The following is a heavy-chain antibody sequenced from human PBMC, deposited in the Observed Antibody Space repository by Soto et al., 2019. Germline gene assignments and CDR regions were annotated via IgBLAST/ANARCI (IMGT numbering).Heavy chain of an antibody. D-gene: IGHD6-19*01. V-gene: IGHV3-30*18. Sequence: QVQLVESGGGVVQPGRSLRLSCAASGFTFSSYGMHWVRQAPGKGLEWVAVISYDGSNKYYADSVKGRFTISRDNSKNTLYPQMNSLRAEDTAVYYCAKDRGVAVAGTENYYFDYWGQGTLVTVSS. CDR1: GFTFSSYG. J-gene: IGHJ4*02. CDR3: AKDRGVAVAGTENYYFDY. CDR2: ISYDGSNK.